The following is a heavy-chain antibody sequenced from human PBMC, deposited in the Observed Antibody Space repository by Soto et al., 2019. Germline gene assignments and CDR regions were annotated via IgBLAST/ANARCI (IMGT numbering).Heavy chain of an antibody. D-gene: IGHD6-6*01. CDR2: IIPIFGTA. Sequence: ASVKVSCKASGGTFSSYAISWVRQAPGQGLEWMGGIIPIFGTANYAQKFQGRVTITADESTSTAYMELSSLRSEDTAVYYCGRDVLASIAAPGGRSFDWSTFPLGYWGRGAQVTVSS. V-gene: IGHV1-69*13. CDR3: GRDVLASIAAPGGRSFDWSTFPLGY. J-gene: IGHJ4*02. CDR1: GGTFSSYA.